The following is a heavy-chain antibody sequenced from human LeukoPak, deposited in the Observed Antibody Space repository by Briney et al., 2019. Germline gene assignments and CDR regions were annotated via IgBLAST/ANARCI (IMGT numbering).Heavy chain of an antibody. CDR3: ARRVRNRGDFDY. Sequence: QPGGSLRLSCAASGFVFSTYSMNWVRQAPGKGLEWVSVIYSGGSTYHADSVKGRFTISRDNSKNTLYLQMNSLRAEDTAVYYCARRVRNRGDFDYWGQGTLVTVSS. D-gene: IGHD1-14*01. J-gene: IGHJ4*02. CDR2: IYSGGST. V-gene: IGHV3-53*01. CDR1: GFVFSTYS.